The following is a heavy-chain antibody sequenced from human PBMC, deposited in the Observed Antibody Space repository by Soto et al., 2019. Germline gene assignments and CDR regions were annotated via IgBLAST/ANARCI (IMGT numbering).Heavy chain of an antibody. Sequence: ASVKVSCKASGYTFTSYDINWVRQATGQGLEWMGWMNPNSGNTGYAQKFQGRVTMTRNTSISTAYMELSSLRSEDAAVYYCAKADRYYDSSGYYVDYWGQGTLVTVSS. CDR2: MNPNSGNT. D-gene: IGHD3-22*01. J-gene: IGHJ4*02. V-gene: IGHV1-8*01. CDR3: AKADRYYDSSGYYVDY. CDR1: GYTFTSYD.